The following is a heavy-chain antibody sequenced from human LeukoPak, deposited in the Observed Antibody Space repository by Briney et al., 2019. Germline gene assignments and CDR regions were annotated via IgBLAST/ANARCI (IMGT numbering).Heavy chain of an antibody. CDR3: TRPGYYDSIGSPGY. J-gene: IGHJ4*02. D-gene: IGHD3-22*01. V-gene: IGHV3-73*01. CDR2: IRSKANSYAT. Sequence: GGSLRLSCAASGFTFSGSAMHWVRQASGKGLEWVGRIRSKANSYATAYAASVKGRFTISRDDSKNTAYLQMNSLKTEDTAVYYCTRPGYYDSIGSPGYWGQGTLVTVSS. CDR1: GFTFSGSA.